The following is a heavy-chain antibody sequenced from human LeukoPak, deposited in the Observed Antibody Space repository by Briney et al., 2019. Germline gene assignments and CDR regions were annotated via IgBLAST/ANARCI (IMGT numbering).Heavy chain of an antibody. CDR2: ISGSGDNT. D-gene: IGHD2-15*01. CDR1: RFTFSSYA. CDR3: VKGTLSGGTCFFDY. J-gene: IGHJ4*02. Sequence: SGGSLRLSCAASRFTFSSYAMSWVRQAPGTGLEWVSVISGSGDNTYYADSVEGRFTISRDNSMNTLYLQMNSLRAEDTAVYYCVKGTLSGGTCFFDYWGQGTLVTVSS. V-gene: IGHV3-23*01.